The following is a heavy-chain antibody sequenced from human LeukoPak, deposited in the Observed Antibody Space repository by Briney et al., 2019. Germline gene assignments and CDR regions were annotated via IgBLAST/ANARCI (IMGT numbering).Heavy chain of an antibody. CDR3: AREYSRENYDSSGYLAFDI. V-gene: IGHV1-69*06. CDR2: IIPIFGTA. Sequence: ASVKVSCKASGGTFSSYAISWVRQAPGQGLEWMGGIIPIFGTANYAQKFQGRVTITADKSTSTAYMELSSLRSEDTAVYYCAREYSRENYDSSGYLAFDIWGQGTMVTVSS. D-gene: IGHD3-22*01. J-gene: IGHJ3*02. CDR1: GGTFSSYA.